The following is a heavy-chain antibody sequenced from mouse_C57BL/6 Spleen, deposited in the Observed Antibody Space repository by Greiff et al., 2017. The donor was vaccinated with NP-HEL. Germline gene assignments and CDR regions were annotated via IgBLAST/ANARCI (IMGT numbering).Heavy chain of an antibody. CDR1: GFTFSDYG. J-gene: IGHJ2*01. CDR3: ARQNNFDY. V-gene: IGHV5-17*01. Sequence: EVKLMESGGGLVKPGGSLKLSCAASGFTFSDYGMHWVRQAPEKGLEWVAYISSGSSTIYYADTVKGRFTISRDNAKNTLFLQITSLRSEDTAMYYCARQNNFDYWGQGTTLTVSS. CDR2: ISSGSSTI.